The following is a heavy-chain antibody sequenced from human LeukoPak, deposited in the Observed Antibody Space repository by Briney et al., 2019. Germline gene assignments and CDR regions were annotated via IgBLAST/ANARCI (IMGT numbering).Heavy chain of an antibody. CDR1: GFTFSSYS. CDR3: ARVGIEYSSSSPLDY. J-gene: IGHJ4*02. V-gene: IGHV3-21*01. CDR2: ISSSSSYI. D-gene: IGHD6-6*01. Sequence: KPGGSLRLSCAASGFTFSSYSMNWVRQAPGKGLEWVSSISSSSSYIYYADSVKGRFTISRDNAKNSLYLQMNRLRAEDTAVYYCARVGIEYSSSSPLDYWGQGTLVTVSS.